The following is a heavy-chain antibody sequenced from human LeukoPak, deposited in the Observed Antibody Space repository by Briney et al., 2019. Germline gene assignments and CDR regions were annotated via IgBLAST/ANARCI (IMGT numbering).Heavy chain of an antibody. Sequence: SVKVSCKASGGTFSSYAISWVRQAPGQGLEWMGRIIPILGIANYAQKFQGRVTITADKSTSTAYMELSSLRSEDTAVYYCARDNRVGVVVAARHYWGREPWSPSPQ. CDR3: ARDNRVGVVVAARHY. CDR2: IIPILGIA. CDR1: GGTFSSYA. J-gene: IGHJ4*02. V-gene: IGHV1-69*04. D-gene: IGHD2-15*01.